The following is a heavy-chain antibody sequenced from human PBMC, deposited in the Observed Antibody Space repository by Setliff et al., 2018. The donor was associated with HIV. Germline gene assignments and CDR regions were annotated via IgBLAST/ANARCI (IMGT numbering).Heavy chain of an antibody. CDR2: INHSGTV. CDR1: GGSLSSSY. J-gene: IGHJ6*03. CDR3: ARGLSIFGVATPGFYSFMDV. D-gene: IGHD3-3*01. Sequence: PSETLSLTCAVYGGSLSSSYWTWIRQAPGKGLEWIGEINHSGTVNYNPSLKSRVTISVDTSTNQFSLNLSSVTAADTAVYYCARGLSIFGVATPGFYSFMDVWGKGTTVTVSS. V-gene: IGHV4-34*01.